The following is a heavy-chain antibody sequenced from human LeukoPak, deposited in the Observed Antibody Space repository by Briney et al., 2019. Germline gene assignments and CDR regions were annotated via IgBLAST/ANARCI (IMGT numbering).Heavy chain of an antibody. CDR3: ATPRNLVGATGAFDY. CDR1: GGTFSSYA. J-gene: IGHJ4*02. CDR2: IIPIFGTA. D-gene: IGHD1-26*01. V-gene: IGHV1-69*13. Sequence: SVKVSCKASGGTFSSYAISWVRQAPGQGLEWMGGIIPIFGTANYAQKFQGRVTITADESTSTAYMELSSLRSEDTAVYYCATPRNLVGATGAFDYWGQGTLVTVSS.